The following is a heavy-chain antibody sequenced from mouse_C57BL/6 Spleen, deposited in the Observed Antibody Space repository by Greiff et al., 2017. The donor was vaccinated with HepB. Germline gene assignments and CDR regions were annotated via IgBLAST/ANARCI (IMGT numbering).Heavy chain of an antibody. D-gene: IGHD2-2*01. CDR3: ARGGYDGAGFAY. CDR2: FDPSDSET. V-gene: IGHV1-52*01. J-gene: IGHJ3*01. Sequence: QVQLQQPGAELVRPGSSVKLSCKASGYTFTSYWLHWVKQRPIQGLEWIGNFDPSDSETHYNQKFKDKATLTVDKSSSTAYMQLSSLTSEDSAVYYCARGGYDGAGFAYWGQGTLVTVSA. CDR1: GYTFTSYW.